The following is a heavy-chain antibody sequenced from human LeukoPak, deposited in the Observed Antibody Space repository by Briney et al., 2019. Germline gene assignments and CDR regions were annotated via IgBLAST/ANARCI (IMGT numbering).Heavy chain of an antibody. V-gene: IGHV3-23*01. CDR2: ISDSGGGS. D-gene: IGHD6-19*01. CDR1: GXTFSSYA. J-gene: IGHJ4*02. CDR3: AKHSGTRGWYNDY. Sequence: SGGSLRLSWAASGXTFSSYAVTWVRQAPGRGLEWVSGISDSGGGSYYADSVKGRFTISRENSKSMLYLQMNSLRADDTAVYYCAKHSGTRGWYNDYWGQGTLVTVSS.